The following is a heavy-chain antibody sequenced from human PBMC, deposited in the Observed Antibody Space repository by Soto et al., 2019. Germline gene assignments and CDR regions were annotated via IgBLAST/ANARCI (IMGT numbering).Heavy chain of an antibody. Sequence: QVQLVESGGGLVKPGGSLRLSCAASGFTFSDYYMSWIRQAPGKGLEWVSYISSSGSTIYYADSVKGRLTISRDNAKNSLYLQMNSLRAEDTAVYYCARARPRGYYYYYGMDVWGQGTTVTVSS. CDR3: ARARPRGYYYYYGMDV. J-gene: IGHJ6*02. CDR1: GFTFSDYY. V-gene: IGHV3-11*01. CDR2: ISSSGSTI. D-gene: IGHD3-10*01.